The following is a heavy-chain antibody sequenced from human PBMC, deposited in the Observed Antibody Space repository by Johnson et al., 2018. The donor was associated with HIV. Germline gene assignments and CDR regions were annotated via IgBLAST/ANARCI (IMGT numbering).Heavy chain of an antibody. D-gene: IGHD3-10*01. V-gene: IGHV3-13*01. Sequence: MQLVESGGGLVQPGGSLRLSCAASGFTFSSYDMHWVRQATGKGLEWVSAIGTAGDTYYPGTVKGRFTISRENAGNSLYLQMNSLRAGDTAVYYCARAPRFGRVRGSAFDIWGQGTMVTVSS. CDR3: ARAPRFGRVRGSAFDI. J-gene: IGHJ3*02. CDR2: IGTAGDT. CDR1: GFTFSSYD.